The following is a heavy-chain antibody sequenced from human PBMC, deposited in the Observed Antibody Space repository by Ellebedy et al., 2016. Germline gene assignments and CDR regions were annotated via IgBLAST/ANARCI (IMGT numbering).Heavy chain of an antibody. Sequence: GGSLRLSCAASGFTFSSYWMSWVRQAPGKGLEWVANIKQDGSEKYYVDSVKGRFTISRDNAKNSLYLQMNSLRAEDTAVYYCARDEGKITMIVGEYYFDYWGQGTLVTVSS. J-gene: IGHJ4*02. D-gene: IGHD3-22*01. V-gene: IGHV3-7*01. CDR1: GFTFSSYW. CDR2: IKQDGSEK. CDR3: ARDEGKITMIVGEYYFDY.